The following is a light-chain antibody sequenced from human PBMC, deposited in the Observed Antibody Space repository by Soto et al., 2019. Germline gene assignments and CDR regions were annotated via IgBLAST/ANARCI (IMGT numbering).Light chain of an antibody. CDR1: SSNVGNYNL. V-gene: IGLV2-23*02. J-gene: IGLJ2*01. Sequence: QSALTQPASVSGSPGQSITISCTGSSSNVGNYNLVSWFQQHPGKAPKLMIYEATKLPSGVSNRFSGSKSGNTASLTISGLQAEDEAEYYCCSFAGSTTFVTFVFGGGTKLTVL. CDR2: EAT. CDR3: CSFAGSTTFVTFV.